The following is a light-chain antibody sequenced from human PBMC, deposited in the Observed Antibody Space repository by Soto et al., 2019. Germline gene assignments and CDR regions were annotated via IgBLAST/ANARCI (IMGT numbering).Light chain of an antibody. J-gene: IGKJ5*01. V-gene: IGKV3-11*01. Sequence: EIVMTQSPATLSVSPGERATLSCMAGQSVSSNLAWYQQKPGQAPRLLIYGASNRATGIPARFSGSGSGTDFTLTISSLEPEDFAVYYCQQRSNWPPITFGQGTRLEIK. CDR3: QQRSNWPPIT. CDR2: GAS. CDR1: QSVSSN.